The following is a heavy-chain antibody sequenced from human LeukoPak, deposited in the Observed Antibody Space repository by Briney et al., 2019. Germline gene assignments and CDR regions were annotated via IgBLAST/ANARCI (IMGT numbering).Heavy chain of an antibody. V-gene: IGHV3-9*03. CDR1: GFTFDDYA. J-gene: IGHJ4*02. CDR2: ISWNSGSI. Sequence: PGGSLRLSCAASGFTFDDYAMHWVRQAPGKGLEWVSGISWNSGSIGYADSVKGRFTISRDNAKNSLYLQMNSLRAEDMALYYCAKAGSGYDRRAFDYWGQGTLATVSS. D-gene: IGHD5-12*01. CDR3: AKAGSGYDRRAFDY.